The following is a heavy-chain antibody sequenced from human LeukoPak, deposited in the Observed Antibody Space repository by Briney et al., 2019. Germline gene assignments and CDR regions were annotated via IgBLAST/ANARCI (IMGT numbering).Heavy chain of an antibody. CDR2: IKQEGSEK. CDR3: ARVGSDWYLGY. Sequence: GGSLRLSCAASGFTFSSYWMSWVRQAPGKGLEWVANIKQEGSEKYYVDSVKGRFTISRDNAKNSLYLQMNSLRAEDTAVYYCARVGSDWYLGYWGQGTLVTVSS. J-gene: IGHJ4*02. CDR1: GFTFSSYW. D-gene: IGHD6-19*01. V-gene: IGHV3-7*01.